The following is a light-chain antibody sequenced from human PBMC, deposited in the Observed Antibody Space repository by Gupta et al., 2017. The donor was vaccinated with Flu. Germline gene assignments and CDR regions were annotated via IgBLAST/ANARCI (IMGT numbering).Light chain of an antibody. Sequence: VLTPSPATLSLSPRDRAVLSCRASQSVNSYLAWYQQKPGQPPRLLMFDAAKRAAGIPDRFSGSGSGTDFTLTISTLEPEDVAVYYCQQRSGLPMYTFGQGTKLE. J-gene: IGKJ2*01. CDR1: QSVNSY. V-gene: IGKV3-11*01. CDR3: QQRSGLPMYT. CDR2: DAA.